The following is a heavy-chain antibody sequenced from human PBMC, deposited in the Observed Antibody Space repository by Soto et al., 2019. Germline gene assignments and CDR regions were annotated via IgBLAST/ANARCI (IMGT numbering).Heavy chain of an antibody. Sequence: GGSLRLSCAASGFTFSSYEMNWVRQAPGKGLEWVSYISSSGSTIYYADSVKGRFTISRDNAQNSLFLQMNTLRPEDTAMYYCARVAHWGPGTQVTVSS. V-gene: IGHV3-48*03. CDR1: GFTFSSYE. J-gene: IGHJ4*01. CDR3: ARVAH. CDR2: ISSSGSTI.